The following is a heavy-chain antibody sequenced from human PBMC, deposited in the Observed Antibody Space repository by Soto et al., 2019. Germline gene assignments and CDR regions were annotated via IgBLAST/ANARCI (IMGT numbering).Heavy chain of an antibody. J-gene: IGHJ6*02. CDR1: GFTFASYA. D-gene: IGHD4-4*01. CDR3: ARRYSSQNYAMDV. V-gene: IGHV3-23*01. Sequence: EVQLLESGGGLVQPGGSLRLSCAASGFTFASYALRWVRQAPGKGLEWVSSVSAGGDSTYYADSVKGRFTISRDNSKNTLYLQMNSLRAEDTAVYYCARRYSSQNYAMDVWGQGPTVTVSS. CDR2: VSAGGDST.